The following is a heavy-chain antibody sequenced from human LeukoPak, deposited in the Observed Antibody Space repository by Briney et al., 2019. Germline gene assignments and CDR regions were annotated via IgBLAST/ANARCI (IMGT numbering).Heavy chain of an antibody. J-gene: IGHJ3*02. CDR1: GFTVSSNY. V-gene: IGHV3-66*01. CDR3: ARDPGITMVRGVVTWDAFDI. Sequence: PGGSLRLSCAASGFTVSSNYMSWVRQAPGKGLEWVSVIYSGGTTYYADSVKGRFTISRDNSKNTLYLQMNSLRAEDTAVYYCARDPGITMVRGVVTWDAFDIWGQGTMVTVSS. D-gene: IGHD3-10*01. CDR2: IYSGGTT.